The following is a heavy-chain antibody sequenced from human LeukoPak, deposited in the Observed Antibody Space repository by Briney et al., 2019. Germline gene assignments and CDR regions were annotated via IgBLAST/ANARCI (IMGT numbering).Heavy chain of an antibody. CDR3: ARDPTSDTAELS. Sequence: SETLSLTCAVYGGSFSGYYWSWIRQPPGKGLEWIGEINHSGSANYNPSLKSRVTISVDTSKNQFSLKLSSVTAADTAVYYCARDPTSDTAELSWGQGTLVTVSS. CDR1: GGSFSGYY. CDR2: INHSGSA. J-gene: IGHJ4*02. D-gene: IGHD5-18*01. V-gene: IGHV4-34*01.